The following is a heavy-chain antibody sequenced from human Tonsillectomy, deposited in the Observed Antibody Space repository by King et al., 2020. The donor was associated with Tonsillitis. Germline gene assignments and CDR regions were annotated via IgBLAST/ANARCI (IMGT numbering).Heavy chain of an antibody. V-gene: IGHV1-18*01. CDR2: ITTYNGNT. J-gene: IGHJ3*02. CDR1: GYTFTRYG. D-gene: IGHD6-19*01. CDR3: AGSREQWLVPAFDI. Sequence: VQLVESGAEVKNPGASVKVSCKASGYTFTRYGVSRVRQAPGQGLEWMGWITTYNGNTNYAQKFQGRLTMTSDTSTSTAYMELRSLRSDDTAVYYCAGSREQWLVPAFDIWGQGTMVTVSS.